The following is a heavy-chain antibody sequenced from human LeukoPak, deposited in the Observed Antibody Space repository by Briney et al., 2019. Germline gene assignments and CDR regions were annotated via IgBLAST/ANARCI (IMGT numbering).Heavy chain of an antibody. V-gene: IGHV3-30*18. CDR2: TSYDGSNK. D-gene: IGHD3-3*01. CDR1: GFSFSSYG. Sequence: GRSLRLSCAASGFSFSSYGMHWVRQAPGQGLEWVALTSYDGSNKYYGDSVKGRFTISRDNSKNTLYLQMNSLRAQDTAVYYCAKMPGDFWSAFYHYFDFWGQGTLVTVSS. CDR3: AKMPGDFWSAFYHYFDF. J-gene: IGHJ4*02.